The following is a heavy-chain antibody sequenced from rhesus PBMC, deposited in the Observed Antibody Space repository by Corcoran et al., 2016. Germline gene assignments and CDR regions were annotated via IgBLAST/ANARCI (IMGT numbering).Heavy chain of an antibody. J-gene: IGHJ4*01. CDR2: IYGSGGST. V-gene: IGHV4-160*01. Sequence: QVQLQESGPGLVKPSETLSLTCAVSGGSISSNYWSWIRQAPGKGLEWIGRIYGSGGSTEYNPTLKSRVTISTDTSKNQFSLKLSSVTAAETAVYYCARDQTTYYSGSYFDYWGQGVLVTVSS. CDR3: ARDQTTYYSGSYFDY. D-gene: IGHD3-16*01. CDR1: GGSISSNY.